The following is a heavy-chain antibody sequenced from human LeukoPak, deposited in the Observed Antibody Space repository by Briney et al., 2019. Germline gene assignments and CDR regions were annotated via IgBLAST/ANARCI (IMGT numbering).Heavy chain of an antibody. CDR2: IYYSGST. CDR3: PTADLGINTAFDI. CDR1: GGSFSGYY. V-gene: IGHV4-59*01. J-gene: IGHJ3*02. Sequence: KPSETLSLTCAVYGGSFSGYYWSWIRQPPGKGLEWIGYIYYSGSTNYNPSLKSRVTISVDTPKSQFSLKLSSVTAADTAVYYCPTADLGINTAFDIWGQGTMVTVSS. D-gene: IGHD7-27*01.